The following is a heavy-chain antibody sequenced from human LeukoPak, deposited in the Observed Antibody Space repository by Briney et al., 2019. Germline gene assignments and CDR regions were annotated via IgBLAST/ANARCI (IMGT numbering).Heavy chain of an antibody. D-gene: IGHD3-3*01. CDR2: IKQDGSEM. V-gene: IGHV3-7*01. J-gene: IGHJ4*02. Sequence: GGSLRLSCAASGFTFTSHWMSWVRKAPGKGLEWVANIKQDGSEMYYVDSVEGRFTISRDNAKNSLYLQMNSLRAEDTAVYYCARDLFGVLSPFDFWGQGTLVTVSS. CDR3: ARDLFGVLSPFDF. CDR1: GFTFTSHW.